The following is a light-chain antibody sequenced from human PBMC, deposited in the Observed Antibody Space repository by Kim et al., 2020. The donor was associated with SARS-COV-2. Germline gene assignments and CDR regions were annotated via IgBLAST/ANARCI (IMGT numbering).Light chain of an antibody. Sequence: LAPGEGATLACRASQSVASKYLAWYQQKPGQAPRLLIYGASSRATGISDRFSGGGSGTDFTLTISRLEPEDFAVYYCQQYGSPITFGQGTRLEIK. CDR1: QSVASKY. CDR3: QQYGSPIT. V-gene: IGKV3-20*01. CDR2: GAS. J-gene: IGKJ5*01.